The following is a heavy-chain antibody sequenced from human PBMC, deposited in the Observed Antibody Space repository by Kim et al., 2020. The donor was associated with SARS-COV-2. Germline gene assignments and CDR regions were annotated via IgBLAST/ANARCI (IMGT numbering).Heavy chain of an antibody. CDR3: ARERGGWGHFDY. Sequence: SETLSLTCTVSGASITPYYWGWMRQPPMKGLEWIGYISFSGSTNYNPSLKSRVTISLDTSKNTLSLKLSSVTAADTAVYYCARERGGWGHFDYWGQGILV. V-gene: IGHV4-59*01. CDR1: GASITPYY. CDR2: ISFSGST. J-gene: IGHJ4*02. D-gene: IGHD3-16*01.